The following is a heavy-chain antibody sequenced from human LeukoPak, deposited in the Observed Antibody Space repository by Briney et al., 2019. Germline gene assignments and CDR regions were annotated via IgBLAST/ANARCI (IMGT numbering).Heavy chain of an antibody. CDR3: ARSNWAVRGSCDD. V-gene: IGHV3-11*01. Sequence: AGGPLTLPCAPSGFPFSVYYMRWPPHAPGKAVEGVSYISSSGSTIYYADSVKGRFTISRDNAKNSLYLQMYSLRAEDTAVYYCARSNWAVRGSCDDWGQGTLVTVSS. CDR1: GFPFSVYY. CDR2: ISSSGSTI. J-gene: IGHJ4*02. D-gene: IGHD3-10*01.